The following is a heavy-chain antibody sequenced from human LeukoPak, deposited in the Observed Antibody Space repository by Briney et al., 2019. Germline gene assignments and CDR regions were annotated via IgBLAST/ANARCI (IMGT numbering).Heavy chain of an antibody. CDR3: AKDPAYSSSPVYFDY. D-gene: IGHD6-13*01. CDR1: GFTFSSYG. J-gene: IGHJ4*02. CDR2: IRYDGSNK. Sequence: GGSLRLSCAASGFTFSSYGMHWVRQAPGKGLEWVAFIRYDGSNKYYADSVKGRFTISRDNSKNTLYLQMNSLRAEDTAVYYCAKDPAYSSSPVYFDYWGQGTLVTVSS. V-gene: IGHV3-30*02.